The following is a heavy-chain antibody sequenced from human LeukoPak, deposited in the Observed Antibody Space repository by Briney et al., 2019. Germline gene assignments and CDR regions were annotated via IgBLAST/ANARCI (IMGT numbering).Heavy chain of an antibody. V-gene: IGHV1-46*01. Sequence: GASVKVSCKASGYTFTSYYMHWVRQAPGQGLEWMGIINPSGGSTSYAQKFQGRVTMTRDMSTSTVYMELSSLRSEDTAVYYCARDHGDSSRYYYYYMDVWGKGTTVTVSS. CDR1: GYTFTSYY. J-gene: IGHJ6*03. CDR3: ARDHGDSSRYYYYYMDV. CDR2: INPSGGST. D-gene: IGHD4-17*01.